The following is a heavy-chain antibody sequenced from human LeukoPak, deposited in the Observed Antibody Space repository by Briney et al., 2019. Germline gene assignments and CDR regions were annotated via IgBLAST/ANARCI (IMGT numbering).Heavy chain of an antibody. V-gene: IGHV1-69*13. CDR3: ARGEYQLLQYYYYYGMDV. D-gene: IGHD2-2*01. Sequence: SVKVSCKASGGTFSSYAISWVRQAPGQGLEWMGGIIPIFGTANYAQKFQGRVTITADESTSTACMELSSLRSEDTAVYYCARGEYQLLQYYYYYGMDVWGQGTTVTVSS. J-gene: IGHJ6*02. CDR2: IIPIFGTA. CDR1: GGTFSSYA.